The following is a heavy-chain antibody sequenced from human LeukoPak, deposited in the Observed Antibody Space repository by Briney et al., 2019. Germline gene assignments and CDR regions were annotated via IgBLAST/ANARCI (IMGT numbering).Heavy chain of an antibody. Sequence: PSETLSLTCAVYGGSFSGYYWSWIRQPPGKGLEWIGEINHNGSTNYNPSLKSRVTISVDTSKNQFSLKLSSVTAADTAVYYCARVWFGEAGPNWFDPWGQGTLVTVSS. CDR3: ARVWFGEAGPNWFDP. J-gene: IGHJ5*02. V-gene: IGHV4-34*01. CDR2: INHNGST. D-gene: IGHD3-10*01. CDR1: GGSFSGYY.